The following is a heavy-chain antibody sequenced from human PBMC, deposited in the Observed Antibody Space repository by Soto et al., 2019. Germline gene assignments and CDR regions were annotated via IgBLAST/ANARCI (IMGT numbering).Heavy chain of an antibody. CDR1: GYTFTYRY. Sequence: QMQLVQSGAEVKKTGSSVKVSCKASGYTFTYRYLHWVRQAPGQALEWMGWITPFNGNTNYAQKVKDRVTITRDRSMSTAYMELSSLRSEDTAMYYCATGTTVTTKLTTFNWFDPWGQGTLVTVSS. V-gene: IGHV1-45*02. D-gene: IGHD4-4*01. CDR2: ITPFNGNT. CDR3: ATGTTVTTKLTTFNWFDP. J-gene: IGHJ5*02.